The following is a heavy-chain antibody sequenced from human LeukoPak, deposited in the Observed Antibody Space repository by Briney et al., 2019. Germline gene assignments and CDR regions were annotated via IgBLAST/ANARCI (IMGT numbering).Heavy chain of an antibody. Sequence: ASVKVSCKASGYSSTYVFTTYPIHWVRQAPGQGLEWLGMINLRGDATIYTQKFQGRVTLTSDSSTTTVYMELSSLKSDDTGLYYCARKWSSRDWFDPWGQGTLVTASS. V-gene: IGHV1-46*01. CDR2: INLRGDAT. CDR1: GYSSTYVFTTYP. CDR3: ARKWSSRDWFDP. J-gene: IGHJ5*02. D-gene: IGHD2-8*01.